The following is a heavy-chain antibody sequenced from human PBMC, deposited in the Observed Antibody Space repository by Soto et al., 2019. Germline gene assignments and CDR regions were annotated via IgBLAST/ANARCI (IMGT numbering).Heavy chain of an antibody. D-gene: IGHD1-26*01. J-gene: IGHJ4*02. CDR2: IKSKTDGGTT. V-gene: IGHV3-15*05. Sequence: EVQLVESGGGLVKPGGSLRLSCAASGFTFSNAWMSWVRQAPGKGLEWVGRIKSKTDGGTTDYAAPVKGRFTISRDDSKNTLYLQMNSLTAEDTAVYYCIRGGGLEYSGSFWGQGTLVTVSS. CDR1: GFTFSNAW. CDR3: IRGGGLEYSGSF.